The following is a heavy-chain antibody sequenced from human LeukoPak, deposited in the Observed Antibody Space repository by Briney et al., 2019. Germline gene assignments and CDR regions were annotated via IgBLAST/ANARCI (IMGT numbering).Heavy chain of an antibody. V-gene: IGHV3-21*01. CDR3: ARHGLREGYFASGRRAGWFDP. Sequence: GGSLRLSCAASGFTFSSYSMNWVRQAPGKGLEWVSSISSSSSYIYYADSVKGRFTISRDNAKNSLYLQMNSLRAEDTAVYYCARHGLREGYFASGRRAGWFDPWGQGTLVTVSS. CDR1: GFTFSSYS. CDR2: ISSSSSYI. J-gene: IGHJ5*02. D-gene: IGHD3-10*01.